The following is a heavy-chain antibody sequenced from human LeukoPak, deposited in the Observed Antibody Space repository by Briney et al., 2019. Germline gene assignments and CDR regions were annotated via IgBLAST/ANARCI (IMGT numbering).Heavy chain of an antibody. CDR1: GGSISSSSYY. J-gene: IGHJ3*01. Sequence: PSETLSFTCTVSGGSISSSSYYWGWIRQPPGKGLEWIGSIYYSGSTYYNPSLKSRVTISADTSKNQFSLNLRSVTAADTAVYYCGRHANGDSSAAFDLWGQGTMVFVSS. D-gene: IGHD2-8*01. CDR3: GRHANGDSSAAFDL. V-gene: IGHV4-39*01. CDR2: IYYSGST.